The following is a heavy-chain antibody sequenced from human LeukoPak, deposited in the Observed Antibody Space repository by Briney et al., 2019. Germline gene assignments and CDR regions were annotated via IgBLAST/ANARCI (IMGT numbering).Heavy chain of an antibody. J-gene: IGHJ4*02. CDR3: AKDAPGAGGFDY. V-gene: IGHV3-23*01. Sequence: GGSLRLSCAASGFTISSQAMSWVRQAPGKGLECVSTIGISDVDRHYADSVKGRFTISRDNSKNTLYLQMNSLRADDTAVYYCAKDAPGAGGFDYWGQGTQVTVSS. CDR2: IGISDVDR. D-gene: IGHD1-14*01. CDR1: GFTISSQA.